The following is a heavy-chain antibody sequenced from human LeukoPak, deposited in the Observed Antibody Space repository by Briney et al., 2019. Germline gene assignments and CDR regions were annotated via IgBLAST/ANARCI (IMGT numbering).Heavy chain of an antibody. D-gene: IGHD3-22*01. V-gene: IGHV4-59*01. Sequence: SETLSLTCTVSGGSISSYYWSWIRQPPGKGLEWIGYIYYSGSTNYNPSLKSRVTISVDTSKNQFSLKLSSVTAADTAVYYCAKYFEDYDSSGYYFGYWGQGTLVTVSS. CDR3: AKYFEDYDSSGYYFGY. CDR2: IYYSGST. CDR1: GGSISSYY. J-gene: IGHJ4*02.